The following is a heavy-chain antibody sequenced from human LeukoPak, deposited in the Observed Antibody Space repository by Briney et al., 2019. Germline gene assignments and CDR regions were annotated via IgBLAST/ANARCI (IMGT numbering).Heavy chain of an antibody. CDR1: GFTFSSYA. D-gene: IGHD3-10*01. V-gene: IGHV3-30-3*01. CDR3: ARDWYYGSGSYFDY. Sequence: PGRSLRLSCAASGFTFSSYAMHWVRQAPGKGLEWVAVISYDGSNKYYADSVKGRFTISRDNSKNTLYLQMNSLRAEDTAVYYCARDWYYGSGSYFDYWGQGALFTVSS. CDR2: ISYDGSNK. J-gene: IGHJ4*02.